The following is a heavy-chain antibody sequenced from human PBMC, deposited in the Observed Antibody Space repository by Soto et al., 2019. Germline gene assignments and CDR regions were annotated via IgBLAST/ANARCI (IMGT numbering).Heavy chain of an antibody. V-gene: IGHV4-31*03. CDR1: GGSISSGGYY. CDR2: IYYSGST. CDR3: ARDRYSSSPLFDY. D-gene: IGHD6-6*01. Sequence: SETLSLTCTVSGGSISSGGYYWSWIRQHPGKGLEWIGYIYYSGSTYYNPSLKSRVTISVDTSKNQFSLKLSSVTAADTAVYYCARDRYSSSPLFDYWGQGTLVTAPQ. J-gene: IGHJ4*02.